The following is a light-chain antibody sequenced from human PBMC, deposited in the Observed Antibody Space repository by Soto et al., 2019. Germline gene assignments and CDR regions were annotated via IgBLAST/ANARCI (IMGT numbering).Light chain of an antibody. CDR3: CAYGTNSARV. CDR1: SGDPGGFNS. CDR2: DVT. Sequence: QSALTQPASVSGSPGQSITISCTGTSGDPGGFNSVSWYQQVPGQAPKLMIYDVTARPSGVTNRFSGSKSGDTASLTISGLQAEDEAVYYCCAYGTNSARVFGGITKLTVL. J-gene: IGLJ3*02. V-gene: IGLV2-14*03.